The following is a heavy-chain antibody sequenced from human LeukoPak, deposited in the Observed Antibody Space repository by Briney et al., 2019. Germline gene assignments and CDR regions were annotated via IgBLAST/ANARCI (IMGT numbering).Heavy chain of an antibody. V-gene: IGHV3-43D*04. D-gene: IGHD1-1*01. CDR1: GFTFDDYA. CDR3: AKDRHNWKGVAYYYYGMDV. CDR2: ISWDGGST. J-gene: IGHJ6*04. Sequence: PGGSLRLSCAASGFTFDDYAMHWVRQAPGKGLEWVSLISWDGGSTYYADSVKDRFTISRDNSKNSLYLQMNSLRAEDTALYYCAKDRHNWKGVAYYYYGMDVWGKGTTVTVSS.